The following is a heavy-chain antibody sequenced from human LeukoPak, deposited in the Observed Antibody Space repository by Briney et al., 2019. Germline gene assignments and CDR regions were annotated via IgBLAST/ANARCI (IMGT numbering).Heavy chain of an antibody. D-gene: IGHD5-24*01. CDR3: ARVGDGYNYGYFDY. J-gene: IGHJ4*02. CDR1: GGSFSGYY. Sequence: SETLSLTCAVYGGSFSGYYWSWIRQPPGKGLEWIGEINHSGSTNYNPSLKSRVTISVDASKNQFSLKLSSVTAADTAVYYCARVGDGYNYGYFDYWGQGTLVTVSS. CDR2: INHSGST. V-gene: IGHV4-34*01.